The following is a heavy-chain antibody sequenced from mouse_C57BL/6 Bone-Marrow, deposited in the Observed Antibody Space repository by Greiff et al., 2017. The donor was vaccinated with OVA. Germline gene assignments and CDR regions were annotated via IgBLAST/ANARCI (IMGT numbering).Heavy chain of an antibody. D-gene: IGHD1-1*01. CDR2: IDPENGDT. CDR1: GFNIKDDY. J-gene: IGHJ4*01. V-gene: IGHV14-4*01. Sequence: EVQLQQSGAELVRPGASVKLSCTASGFNIKDDYMHWVKQRPEQGLEWIGWIDPENGDTEYASKFQGKATITADTSSNTAYLQLSSLTSEDTAVYYCARFYYGSSLYAMDYWGQGTSVTVSS. CDR3: ARFYYGSSLYAMDY.